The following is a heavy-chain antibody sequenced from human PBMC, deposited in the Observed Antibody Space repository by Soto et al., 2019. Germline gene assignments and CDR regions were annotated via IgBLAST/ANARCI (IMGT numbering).Heavy chain of an antibody. CDR1: GGTFSSCA. CDR2: IIPIFGTA. J-gene: IGHJ6*02. CDR3: ASYYYGSGSYYNVGYYGMDV. D-gene: IGHD3-10*01. Sequence: SVKVSCKSSGGTFSSCAISWVRQAPGQGLEWMGGIIPIFGTANYAQKFQGRVTITADESTSTAYMELSSLRSEDTAEYYCASYYYGSGSYYNVGYYGMDVWGQGTTVTVSS. V-gene: IGHV1-69*13.